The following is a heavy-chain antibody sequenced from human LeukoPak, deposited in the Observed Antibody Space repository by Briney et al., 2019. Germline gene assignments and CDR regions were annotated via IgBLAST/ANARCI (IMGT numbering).Heavy chain of an antibody. Sequence: SEXXSLTCTVSGDSISSSTYYWDWIRQSPGKGLEWIGSIYHSGDTSYNPSLKNRVTISVDTSKNQFSLRLTSVTATDTAIYYCARQSWVGSSGWRNEDTYYFDYWGQGTLVTVSS. D-gene: IGHD6-19*01. CDR2: IYHSGDT. V-gene: IGHV4-39*01. CDR3: ARQSWVGSSGWRNEDTYYFDY. CDR1: GDSISSSTYY. J-gene: IGHJ4*02.